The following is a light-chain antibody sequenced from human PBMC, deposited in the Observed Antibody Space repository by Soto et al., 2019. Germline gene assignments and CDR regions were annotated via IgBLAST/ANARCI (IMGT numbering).Light chain of an antibody. Sequence: QSALTQPASVSGSPGQSITISCTGTSSDIGAYNFVSWYQQHPGKAPQLFIFDVSFRPSGVSDRFSGSKSGSTASLTISRLQSEDEADYYCSSYAGSSSVVFGGGTKLTVL. CDR2: DVS. V-gene: IGLV2-14*03. CDR3: SSYAGSSSVV. CDR1: SSDIGAYNF. J-gene: IGLJ2*01.